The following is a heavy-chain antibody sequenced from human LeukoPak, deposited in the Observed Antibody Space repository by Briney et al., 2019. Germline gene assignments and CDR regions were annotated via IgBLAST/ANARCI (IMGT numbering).Heavy chain of an antibody. J-gene: IGHJ5*02. V-gene: IGHV1-2*02. CDR1: GYTFTSYA. CDR2: INPNSGGT. Sequence: ASVKVSCKASGYTFTSYAMNWVRQAPGQGLEWMGWINPNSGGTNYAQKFQGRVTMTRDTSISTAYMELSRLRSDDTAVYYCARDQSTDWFDPWGQGTLVTVSS. CDR3: ARDQSTDWFDP.